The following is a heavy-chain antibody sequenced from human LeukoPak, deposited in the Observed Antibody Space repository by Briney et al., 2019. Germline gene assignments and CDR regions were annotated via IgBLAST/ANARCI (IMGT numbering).Heavy chain of an antibody. CDR2: IRNKANSYTT. J-gene: IGHJ6*02. D-gene: IGHD6-13*01. V-gene: IGHV3-72*01. CDR1: GFTFSDHY. CDR3: DRENSIAPATKNYSYYGMDV. Sequence: PGGSPRLSCAASGFTFSDHYMDWVRQAPGKGREWVGRIRNKANSYTTEYAASVKGRFTISRDDSKNSLYLQMNSLKIEDTAVYYCDRENSIAPATKNYSYYGMDVWGQGTKVTVSS.